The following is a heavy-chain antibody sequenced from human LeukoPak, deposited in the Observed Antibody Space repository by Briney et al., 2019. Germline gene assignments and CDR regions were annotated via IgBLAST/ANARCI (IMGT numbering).Heavy chain of an antibody. D-gene: IGHD3-16*01. J-gene: IGHJ6*03. Sequence: GASVKVSCKVSGYIFTSYYLHWVRQAPGQGLEWMGVIDPSGGSTSYSQKFQGRVTMTRDTSTGTVYMELSSLRSEDTAVYYCARDQGFRGLYYFMDVWGKGTTVTVSS. CDR2: IDPSGGST. CDR3: ARDQGFRGLYYFMDV. V-gene: IGHV1-46*01. CDR1: GYIFTSYY.